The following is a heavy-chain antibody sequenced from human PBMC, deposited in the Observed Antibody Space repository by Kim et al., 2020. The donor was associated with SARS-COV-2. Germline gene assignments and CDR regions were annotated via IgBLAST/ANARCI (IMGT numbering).Heavy chain of an antibody. CDR2: IYYSGST. J-gene: IGHJ4*02. V-gene: IGHV4-39*01. Sequence: SETLSLTCTVSGGSISSSSYYWGWIRQPPGKGLEWIGSIYYSGSTYYNPSLKSRVTISVDTSKNQFSLKLSSVTAADTAVYYCARLFGPESGDSYWGQGTLVTVSS. D-gene: IGHD3-10*01. CDR1: GGSISSSSYY. CDR3: ARLFGPESGDSY.